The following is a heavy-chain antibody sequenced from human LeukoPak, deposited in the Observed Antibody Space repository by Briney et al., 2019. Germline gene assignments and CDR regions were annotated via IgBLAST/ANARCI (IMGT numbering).Heavy chain of an antibody. CDR3: ARDSKVGARYYFDY. CDR2: INASGGNT. V-gene: IGHV3-23*01. D-gene: IGHD3-9*01. Sequence: GGSLRLSCGGSGFSFNNYAMSWVRQAPGKGLEWVSDINASGGNTYYADSVKGRFIASRDISKNTVYLQMSSLRAGDTAVYYCARDSKVGARYYFDYWGQGALVTVSS. CDR1: GFSFNNYA. J-gene: IGHJ4*02.